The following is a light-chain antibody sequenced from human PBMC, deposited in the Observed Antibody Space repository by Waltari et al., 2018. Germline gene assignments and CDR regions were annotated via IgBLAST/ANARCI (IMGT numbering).Light chain of an antibody. J-gene: IGKJ2*01. CDR3: QQCYSPPYT. CDR2: WAS. V-gene: IGKV4-1*01. Sequence: DIVMTQSPDSLAVSLGERAPINCKSSQSILYSSNNNNYLAWYQQKPGQAPKRLIYWASTRESGVPDRFSGSGSGTDFTLTISSLQTEDVAVYYCQQCYSPPYTFGQGTKLEIK. CDR1: QSILYSSNNNNY.